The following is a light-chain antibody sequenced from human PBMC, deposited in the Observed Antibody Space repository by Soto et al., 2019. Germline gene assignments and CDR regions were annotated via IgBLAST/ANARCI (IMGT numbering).Light chain of an antibody. Sequence: PRLLLYAASRRATGIPDRFSGSGSATEYTLNINRLEPEDSAVYYFQQQGTFGKGTKLEIK. CDR3: QQQGT. CDR2: AAS. V-gene: IGKV3-20*01. J-gene: IGKJ2*01.